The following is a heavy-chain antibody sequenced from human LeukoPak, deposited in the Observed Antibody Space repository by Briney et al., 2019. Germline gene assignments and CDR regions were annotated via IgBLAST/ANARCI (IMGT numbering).Heavy chain of an antibody. CDR1: GFTFSNYA. CDR3: AKVPYSDYGSGRAPFMDV. Sequence: HSGGSLRLSCAASGFTFSNYAMSWVRQAPGKGLEWVSTISDSGGSTYYADSVKGRFTISRDNSKNTLYLQMSSLRAEDTSIHYCAKVPYSDYGSGRAPFMDVWGQGTTVAVSS. CDR2: ISDSGGST. D-gene: IGHD3-10*01. J-gene: IGHJ6*02. V-gene: IGHV3-23*01.